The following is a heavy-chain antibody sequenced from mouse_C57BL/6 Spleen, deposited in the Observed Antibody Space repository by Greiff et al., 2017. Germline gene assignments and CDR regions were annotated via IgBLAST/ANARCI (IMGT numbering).Heavy chain of an antibody. J-gene: IGHJ3*01. CDR1: GFNIKDDY. V-gene: IGHV14-4*01. Sequence: VQLKESGAELVRPGASVKLSCTASGFNIKDDYMHWVKQRPEQGLEWIGWIDPENGDTEYASKFQGKATITADTSSNTAYLQLSSLTSEDTAVYYCTPYSNYVGFAYWGQGTLVTVSA. CDR3: TPYSNYVGFAY. CDR2: IDPENGDT. D-gene: IGHD2-5*01.